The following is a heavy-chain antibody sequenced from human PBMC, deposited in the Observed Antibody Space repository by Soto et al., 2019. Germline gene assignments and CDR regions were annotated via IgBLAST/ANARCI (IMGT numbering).Heavy chain of an antibody. CDR1: GFTISNYS. CDR2: ISINSNYK. J-gene: IGHJ5*02. V-gene: IGHV3-21*01. Sequence: GGTLRLSCAASGFTISNYSMSWVLRPPRKGLVWVSCISINSNYKYYVDSVNVRFAISRDNAKSSLYLQMNSLRAEDTAVYYCARARTTTWSGTTRGWFDPWGQGSLVTVSS. CDR3: ARARTTTWSGTTRGWFDP. D-gene: IGHD1-7*01.